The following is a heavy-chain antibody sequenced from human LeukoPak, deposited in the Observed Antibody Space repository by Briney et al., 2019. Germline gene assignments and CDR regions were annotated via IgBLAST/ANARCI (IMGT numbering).Heavy chain of an antibody. D-gene: IGHD7-27*01. Sequence: ASVKVSCKVSGYTLTELSMHWVRQAPGKGLEWMGGFDPEDGETIYAQKFQGRVTMTRDTSISTAYMELSRLRSDDTAVYYCARFYGHSLGAFDIWGQGTMVTVSS. CDR2: FDPEDGET. CDR3: ARFYGHSLGAFDI. J-gene: IGHJ3*02. V-gene: IGHV1-24*01. CDR1: GYTLTELS.